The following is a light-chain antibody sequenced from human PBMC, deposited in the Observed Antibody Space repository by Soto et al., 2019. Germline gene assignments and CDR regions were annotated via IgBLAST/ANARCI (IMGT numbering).Light chain of an antibody. V-gene: IGKV1-9*01. J-gene: IGKJ5*01. CDR3: QQVNSYPIT. CDR1: QGISSS. Sequence: DIQLTQSPSFLSASLGDRVTITCRASQGISSSLAWYQQKPGNVPKLLIYAASTLQSGVPSRFSGSGFGTQFTLTISSLQPEDFATYYCQQVNSYPITFGQGTRLEI. CDR2: AAS.